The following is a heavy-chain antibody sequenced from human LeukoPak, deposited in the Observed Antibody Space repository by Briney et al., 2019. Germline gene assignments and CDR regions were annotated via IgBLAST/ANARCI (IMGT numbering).Heavy chain of an antibody. CDR1: GFTFSSYA. J-gene: IGHJ4*02. CDR2: ITGSTGST. D-gene: IGHD1-26*01. V-gene: IGHV3-23*01. Sequence: GGSLRLSCAASGFTFSSYAMTWVRQPPGKGLEGVSSITGSTGSTYYADSVKGRFTISRDNSKNTLYLQMNSLRAEDTAVYYCAKRYSGSSGLYNFDYWGQGTLITVSS. CDR3: AKRYSGSSGLYNFDY.